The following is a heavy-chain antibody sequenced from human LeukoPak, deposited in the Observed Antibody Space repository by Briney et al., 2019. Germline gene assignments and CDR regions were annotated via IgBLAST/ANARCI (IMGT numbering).Heavy chain of an antibody. CDR2: MYNSGST. D-gene: IGHD3-22*01. Sequence: SETLSLTCTVSGGSIISYYWSWIRQPPGKGLEWIGYMYNSGSTNYNPSLKSRVTVSVDTSKNQFSLKLSSVTAADTAVYYCARDWDYYDSSGYRRGYAFDIWGQGTMVTVSS. J-gene: IGHJ3*02. V-gene: IGHV4-59*01. CDR1: GGSIISYY. CDR3: ARDWDYYDSSGYRRGYAFDI.